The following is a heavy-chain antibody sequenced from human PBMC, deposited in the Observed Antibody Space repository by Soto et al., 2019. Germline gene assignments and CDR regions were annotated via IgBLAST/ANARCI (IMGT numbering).Heavy chain of an antibody. D-gene: IGHD6-13*01. V-gene: IGHV3-33*01. CDR1: GFTFSSYG. CDR3: ARGESSSWFYYYYGMDV. Sequence: QVQLVESGGGVVQPGRSLRLSCAASGFTFSSYGMHWVRQAPGKGLEWVAVIWYDGSNKYYADSVKGRFTISRDNSKNXPYLQMNSLRAEDTAVYYCARGESSSWFYYYYGMDVWGQGTTVTVSS. J-gene: IGHJ6*02. CDR2: IWYDGSNK.